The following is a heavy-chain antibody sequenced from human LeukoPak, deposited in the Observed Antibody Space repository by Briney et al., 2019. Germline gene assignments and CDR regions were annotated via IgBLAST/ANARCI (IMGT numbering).Heavy chain of an antibody. CDR2: VSSSSSAI. CDR3: ARGLYKGSSWMKNGMDV. J-gene: IGHJ6*02. D-gene: IGHD6-13*01. Sequence: GGSLRLSCAASGFTFSSFGINWVRQAPGKGLEWVSYVSSSSSAIYYADSVKGRFTISRDNAKNSLYLQMNSLRAEDTAVYFCARGLYKGSSWMKNGMDVWGQGTTVSASS. V-gene: IGHV3-48*04. CDR1: GFTFSSFG.